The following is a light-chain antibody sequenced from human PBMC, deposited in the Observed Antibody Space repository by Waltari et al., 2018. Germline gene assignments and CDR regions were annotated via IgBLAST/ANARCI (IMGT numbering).Light chain of an antibody. Sequence: QLVVTQSPSASASLGASVKLTCTLSSGHSNNIIAWLQQRPEKGPRYSMKVNSDGSHIRGDEIPDRFSGSSSGAGRFLTSASLQSEDEADYYCQTGGHGTWVFGGGTKLTVL. CDR2: VNSDGSH. CDR3: QTGGHGTWV. CDR1: SGHSNNI. V-gene: IGLV4-69*01. J-gene: IGLJ3*02.